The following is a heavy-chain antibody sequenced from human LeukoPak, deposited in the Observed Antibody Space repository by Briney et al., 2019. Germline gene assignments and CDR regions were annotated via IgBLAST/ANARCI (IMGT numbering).Heavy chain of an antibody. Sequence: GGSLTLSCAASGFTFSGSAMHWVRQASGKGLEWVGRIRSKANSYATAYAASVKGRFTISRDDSKNPAYLQMNSLKTEDTAVYYCKYYDSSGYYPSDYWGQGTLVTVSS. V-gene: IGHV3-73*01. D-gene: IGHD3-22*01. J-gene: IGHJ4*02. CDR1: GFTFSGSA. CDR2: IRSKANSYAT. CDR3: KYYDSSGYYPSDY.